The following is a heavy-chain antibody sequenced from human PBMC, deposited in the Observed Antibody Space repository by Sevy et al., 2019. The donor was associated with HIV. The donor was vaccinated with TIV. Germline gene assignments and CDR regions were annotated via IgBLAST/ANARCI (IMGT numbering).Heavy chain of an antibody. CDR3: ATGIGAVRRGVYLDY. V-gene: IGHV1-24*01. CDR1: GYSLIELS. CDR2: FDPEHRKI. Sequence: ASVKVSCKVSGYSLIELSIHWVRQAPGKGLEWMGGFDPEHRKIIYAQKFQGRVTMTEDTSADTAYMEVSSLRSEDTAVYYCATGIGAVRRGVYLDYWGQGTLVTVSS. J-gene: IGHJ4*02. D-gene: IGHD6-13*01.